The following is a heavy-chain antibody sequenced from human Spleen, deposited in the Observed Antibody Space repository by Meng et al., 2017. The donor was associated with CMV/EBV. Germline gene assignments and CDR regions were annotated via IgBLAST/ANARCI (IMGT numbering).Heavy chain of an antibody. CDR1: GGSFSGYY. V-gene: IGHV4-34*01. J-gene: IGHJ5*02. CDR3: AKSRGYYVSWFDP. Sequence: QGHLQQWGAGLLKPSETLPLTCAVYGGSFSGYYWSWIRQPPGKGLEWIGEINHSGSTNYNPSLKSRVTISVDTSKNQFSLKLSSVTAADTAVYYCAKSRGYYVSWFDPWGQGTLVTVSS. D-gene: IGHD3-22*01. CDR2: INHSGST.